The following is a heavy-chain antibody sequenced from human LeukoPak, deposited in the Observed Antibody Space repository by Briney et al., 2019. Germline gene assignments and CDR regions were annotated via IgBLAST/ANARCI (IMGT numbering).Heavy chain of an antibody. CDR3: GTSEVGSSSYESYDY. Sequence: KPSETLSLTCTVSGDSISDYHWSWIRQPAGKGLEWIGRIINSGVTNYNPSLNSRVTISVDRSKNQFSLRLTSVPAANTAVYYCGTSEVGSSSYESYDYWGQGTQVTVSA. CDR1: GDSISDYH. V-gene: IGHV4-4*07. D-gene: IGHD1-26*01. J-gene: IGHJ4*02. CDR2: IINSGVT.